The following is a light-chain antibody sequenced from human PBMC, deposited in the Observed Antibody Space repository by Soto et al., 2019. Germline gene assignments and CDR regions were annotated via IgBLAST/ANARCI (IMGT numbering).Light chain of an antibody. J-gene: IGKJ2*01. V-gene: IGKV1-39*01. CDR1: QNIAGY. CDR2: GSS. CDR3: QQRYITPYT. Sequence: DIQMTQSPSSLSVSVGDRVTITCRASQNIAGYLNWYQQNPGKAPKLLSYGSSTLQSGVPSSFIGSRSGTDFTLTISSLQPEDFATYYCQQRYITPYTFGQGTKLEIK.